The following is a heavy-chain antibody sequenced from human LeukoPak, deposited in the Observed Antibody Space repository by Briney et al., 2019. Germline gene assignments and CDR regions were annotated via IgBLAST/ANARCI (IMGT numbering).Heavy chain of an antibody. D-gene: IGHD5-18*01. CDR2: INPSGGNT. CDR1: GYTFTYYY. Sequence: ASVKVSCKASGYTFTYYYIHWVRQAPGQGREWMGIINPSGGNTNYAQKFQGRVTLTRDTSTSTVYMELSGLRSEDTAVYYCARSPYTYGSLFYLDYWGQGTLVTVSS. V-gene: IGHV1-46*01. CDR3: ARSPYTYGSLFYLDY. J-gene: IGHJ4*02.